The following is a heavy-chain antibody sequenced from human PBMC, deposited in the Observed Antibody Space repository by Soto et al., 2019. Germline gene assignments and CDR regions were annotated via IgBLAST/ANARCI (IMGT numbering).Heavy chain of an antibody. J-gene: IGHJ4*02. CDR2: IYYSGTT. CDR3: AKHGVTTARRFDS. Sequence: QLQLQESGPGLVKPSETLSLTCTVSGGSISNDNYFWGWIRQPPGKGLEWIGTIYYSGTTYYNPSLRSRVTLSVDTSKNQYSLKLSSMTAADTAVYYCAKHGVTTARRFDSWGQGTLVTVSS. V-gene: IGHV4-39*01. D-gene: IGHD6-6*01. CDR1: GGSISNDNYF.